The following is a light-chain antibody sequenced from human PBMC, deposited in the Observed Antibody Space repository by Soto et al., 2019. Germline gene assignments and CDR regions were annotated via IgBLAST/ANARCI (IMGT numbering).Light chain of an antibody. CDR1: SSDVGLYNY. CDR2: DVT. V-gene: IGLV2-14*01. Sequence: QSALTQPASVSESPGQSITISCTGTSSDVGLYNYVSWYQQHPGKAPKLMIYDVTNRPSGVSNRFSGSKSGNTASLTISGLKAEDEADYYCSSFTSSSTLVFGGGTKLTVL. J-gene: IGLJ3*02. CDR3: SSFTSSSTLV.